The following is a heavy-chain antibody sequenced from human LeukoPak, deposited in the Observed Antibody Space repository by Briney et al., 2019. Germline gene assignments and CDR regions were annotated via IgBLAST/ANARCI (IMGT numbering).Heavy chain of an antibody. J-gene: IGHJ4*02. CDR2: INTNTGNP. D-gene: IGHD6-19*01. CDR1: GYTFTSYA. V-gene: IGHV7-4-1*02. Sequence: ASVKVSCKASGYTFTSYAMNWVRQAPGQGLEWMGWINTNTGNPTYAQGFTGRFVFSLDTSVSTAYLQLSSLKAEDTAVYYCARFGYSSGWTESTFDYWGQGTLVTVSS. CDR3: ARFGYSSGWTESTFDY.